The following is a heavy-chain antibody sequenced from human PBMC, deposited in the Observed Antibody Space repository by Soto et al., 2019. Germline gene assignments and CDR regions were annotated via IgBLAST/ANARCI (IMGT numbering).Heavy chain of an antibody. J-gene: IGHJ6*02. D-gene: IGHD3-16*01. CDR2: VSGSGEDT. V-gene: IGHV3-23*01. CDR3: VKGHYPVLLKYYYCLCV. Sequence: PGGSLRLSCEGFGFIFYDFAMSWVRQAPGRGLEWVAGVSGSGEDTDYADSVKGRFTISKDNDKNKLYLQIDSLTAEETAVFYCVKGHYPVLLKYYYCLCVWGQGTTGRVCS. CDR1: GFIFYDFA.